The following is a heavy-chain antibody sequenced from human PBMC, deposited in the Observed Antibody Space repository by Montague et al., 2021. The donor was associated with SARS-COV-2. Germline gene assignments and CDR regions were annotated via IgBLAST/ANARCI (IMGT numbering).Heavy chain of an antibody. D-gene: IGHD3-3*02. J-gene: IGHJ3*01. CDR1: GYTLSEVP. CDR2: FDPEHGET. CDR3: ATESILGVVIYAFAF. Sequence: SVRVSCKASGYTLSEVPIHWVRQAPGEGLEWMGSFDPEHGETLYIQKFQGRVTMTEDPSTETAYLELSNLISDDTAIYYCATESILGVVIYAFAFWGQGTLVTVSS. V-gene: IGHV1-24*01.